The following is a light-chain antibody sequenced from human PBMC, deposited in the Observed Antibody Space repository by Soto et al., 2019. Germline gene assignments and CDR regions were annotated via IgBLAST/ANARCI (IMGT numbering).Light chain of an antibody. CDR2: DAS. CDR3: QQYGSSLTWT. CDR1: QNIDTY. Sequence: EIVLTQSPDILSLSPGERATLSCRASQNIDTYLDWYQQKPGQSPRLLIFDASSRATGTPARFSGSGSETDFTLTISSLEPEDFAVYYCQQYGSSLTWTFGQGTKVDI. J-gene: IGKJ1*01. V-gene: IGKV3-20*01.